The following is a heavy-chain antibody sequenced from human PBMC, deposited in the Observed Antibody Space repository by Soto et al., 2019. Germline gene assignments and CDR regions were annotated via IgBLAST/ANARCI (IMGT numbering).Heavy chain of an antibody. Sequence: ASVKVSCKASGDTFTGYYMHWVRQAPGQGLEWMGLINPNSGGTNYAQKFQGRVTMTRDTSISTAYMELSRLRSDDTAVYYCARVIVPAENWFDPWGQGPLVPVYS. CDR2: INPNSGGT. CDR1: GDTFTGYY. CDR3: ARVIVPAENWFDP. D-gene: IGHD1-26*01. V-gene: IGHV1-2*02. J-gene: IGHJ5*02.